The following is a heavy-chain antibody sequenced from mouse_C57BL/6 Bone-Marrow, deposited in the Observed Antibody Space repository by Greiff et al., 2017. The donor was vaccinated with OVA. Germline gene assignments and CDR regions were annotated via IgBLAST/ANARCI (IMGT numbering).Heavy chain of an antibody. V-gene: IGHV1-55*01. CDR3: AGGVGRWCFDV. CDR2: IYPGSGST. J-gene: IGHJ1*03. CDR1: GYTFTSYW. Sequence: QVQLQQPGAELVKPGASVKMSCKASGYTFTSYWITWVKQRPGQGLEWIGDIYPGSGSTNYNEKFKSKATLTVDTSSSTAYLQLSSLTSADSAVYCCAGGVGRWCFDVCGTGTTVTVSS.